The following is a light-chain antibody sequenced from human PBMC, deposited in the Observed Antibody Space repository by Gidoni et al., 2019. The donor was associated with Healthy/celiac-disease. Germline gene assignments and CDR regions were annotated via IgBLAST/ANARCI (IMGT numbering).Light chain of an antibody. CDR2: DAS. J-gene: IGKJ1*01. CDR3: QQRSNRPWT. Sequence: IDFPQSPVTLSFSPGERATLSCRASQHFNSFLFWYQQKPGKAPRLLIYDASNRATGIPARFSGSGSGTDFTLTISSLEPEDFAVYHCQQRSNRPWTFGQGTKVEIK. V-gene: IGKV3-11*01. CDR1: QHFNSF.